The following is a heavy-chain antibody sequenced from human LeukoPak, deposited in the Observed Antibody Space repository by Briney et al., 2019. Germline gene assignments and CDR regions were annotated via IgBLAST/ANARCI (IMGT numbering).Heavy chain of an antibody. D-gene: IGHD1-26*01. Sequence: SGGSLRLSCAASGFTFSSYAMHWVRQAPGKGLEWVAVISYDGSNKYYADSVKGRFTISRDNSKNTLYLQMNSLRAEDTAVYYCAREGFEWELLGEAFDYWGQGTLVTVSS. CDR1: GFTFSSYA. CDR3: AREGFEWELLGEAFDY. CDR2: ISYDGSNK. J-gene: IGHJ4*02. V-gene: IGHV3-30-3*01.